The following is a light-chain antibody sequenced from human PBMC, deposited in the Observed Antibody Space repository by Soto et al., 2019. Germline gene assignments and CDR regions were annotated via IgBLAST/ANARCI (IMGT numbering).Light chain of an antibody. V-gene: IGKV3-15*01. CDR1: QSVSSS. Sequence: EIVMMQSPANLSVSPGEGATLSCRASQSVSSSLAWYQQKAGQAPRLLIYSASTRATGIPARFSGSGSGTEFTLTISSLQPADSAVYYCQQYNNWLRTFGQGTKVEIK. J-gene: IGKJ1*01. CDR2: SAS. CDR3: QQYNNWLRT.